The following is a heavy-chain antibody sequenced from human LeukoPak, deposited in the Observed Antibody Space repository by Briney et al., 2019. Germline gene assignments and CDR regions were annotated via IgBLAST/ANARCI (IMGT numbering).Heavy chain of an antibody. CDR1: GFTFSTYG. CDR3: VSVLTVTFDS. V-gene: IGHV3-33*01. CDR2: VWSDGNGK. Sequence: PGGSLRLSCAASGFTFSTYGMHWVRQAPGKGLEWVALVWSDGNGKFYADSVKGRFTISRDNSENTVYLQMNSLRAEDTAVYYCVSVLTVTFDSWGQGTLVTVSS. D-gene: IGHD4-17*01. J-gene: IGHJ4*02.